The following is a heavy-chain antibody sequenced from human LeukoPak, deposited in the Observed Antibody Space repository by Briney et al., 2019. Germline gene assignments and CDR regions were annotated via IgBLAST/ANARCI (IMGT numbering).Heavy chain of an antibody. J-gene: IGHJ6*02. CDR1: GFTFSSYW. CDR2: INSDGRST. V-gene: IGHV3-74*01. Sequence: GGSLRLSCAASGFTFSSYWMHWVRQAPGKGLVWVSRINSDGRSTNYADSVKGRFTISRDNAKNTMYLQMNSLRAEDTAVYYCARAATVVTSRGYYGMDVWGQGTTVTVSS. CDR3: ARAATVVTSRGYYGMDV. D-gene: IGHD4-23*01.